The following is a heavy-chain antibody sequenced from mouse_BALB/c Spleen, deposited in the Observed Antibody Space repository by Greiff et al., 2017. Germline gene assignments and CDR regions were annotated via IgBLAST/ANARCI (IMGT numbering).Heavy chain of an antibody. CDR2: IYPGNVNT. V-gene: IGHV1S56*01. CDR1: GYTFTSYY. D-gene: IGHD1-1*01. J-gene: IGHJ3*01. CDR3: ARDYDDSSGAWFAY. Sequence: QVQLQQSGPELVKPGASVRISCKASGYTFTSYYIHWVKQRPGQGLEWIGWIYPGNVNTKYNEKFKGKATLTADKSSSTAYMQLSSLTSEDSAVYFCARDYDDSSGAWFAYWGQGTLVTVSA.